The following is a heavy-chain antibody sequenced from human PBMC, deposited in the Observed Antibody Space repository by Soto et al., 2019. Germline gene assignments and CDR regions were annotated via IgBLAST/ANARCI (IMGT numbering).Heavy chain of an antibody. CDR2: IIPLFGTT. CDR3: AKSWAGEIYYYYYAMDV. D-gene: IGHD6-19*01. Sequence: QVQVVQSGAEVKRPGSSVNVSCKASGGYFNNRQTLNSYPISWVRQAPGQGLEWMGGIIPLFGTTNYAQRFQSRVTITADKSTSTTYRELNNVTSDDTAVYYCAKSWAGEIYYYYYAMDVWGQGTTVTVSS. V-gene: IGHV1-69*06. CDR1: GGYFNNRQTLNSYP. J-gene: IGHJ6*02.